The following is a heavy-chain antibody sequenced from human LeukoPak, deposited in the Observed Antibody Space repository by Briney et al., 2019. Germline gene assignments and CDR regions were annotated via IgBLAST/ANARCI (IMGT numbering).Heavy chain of an antibody. CDR2: INSDGSGT. CDR3: ARADDGANSWVNY. D-gene: IGHD4-23*01. J-gene: IGHJ4*02. Sequence: GGSLRLSCAASGFTFSSYWMHWVRQAPGKGLVWILRINSDGSGTSYADSVKGRFTISRGNAKNTLYLQMNSLRAEDTAVYYCARADDGANSWVNYWGQGTLVTVSS. V-gene: IGHV3-74*01. CDR1: GFTFSSYW.